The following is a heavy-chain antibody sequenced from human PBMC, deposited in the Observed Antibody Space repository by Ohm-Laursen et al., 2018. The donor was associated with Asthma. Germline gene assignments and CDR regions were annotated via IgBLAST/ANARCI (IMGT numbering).Heavy chain of an antibody. D-gene: IGHD5-24*01. Sequence: VASVKVSCKSLGGTLGTSVIGWVRQAPGQGLEWLGGINSVFGTSTYAQKFHDRFTITADESTSTVYMTLSSLTSEDTAVYYCAREGRDGYNYWFDPWGQGTLVTVSS. V-gene: IGHV1-69*13. CDR2: INSVFGTS. J-gene: IGHJ5*02. CDR3: AREGRDGYNYWFDP. CDR1: GGTLGTSV.